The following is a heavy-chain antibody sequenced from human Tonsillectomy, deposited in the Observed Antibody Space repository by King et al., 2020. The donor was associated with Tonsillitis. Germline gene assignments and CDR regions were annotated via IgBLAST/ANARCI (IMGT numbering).Heavy chain of an antibody. Sequence: QLVQSGGGLVKPGGSLRLSCAASGFTVSSYSLNWVRQAPGKGREWVSSISSSSIYIYYADSVQGRFTNSRDNAKNSRYLQMNSLRAEDTAIDYCARGSSGMDVWGQGTTVTVSS. CDR2: ISSSSIYI. CDR1: GFTVSSYS. J-gene: IGHJ6*02. V-gene: IGHV3-21*01. CDR3: ARGSSGMDV. D-gene: IGHD3-10*01.